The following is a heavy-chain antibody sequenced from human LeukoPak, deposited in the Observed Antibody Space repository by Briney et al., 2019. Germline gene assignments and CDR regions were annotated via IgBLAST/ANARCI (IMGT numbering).Heavy chain of an antibody. J-gene: IGHJ1*01. CDR1: GGSISTYY. Sequence: SETLSLTCTVSGGSISTYYWSWIRQPPGKGLEWIAYIDYSATTNYNPSLKSRVTISVDTSKNQFSLKLSSVIAADTAVYYCARVVGYCSSTSCPVSFQHWGQGTLVTVSS. CDR3: ARVVGYCSSTSCPVSFQH. CDR2: IDYSATT. D-gene: IGHD2-2*01. V-gene: IGHV4-59*01.